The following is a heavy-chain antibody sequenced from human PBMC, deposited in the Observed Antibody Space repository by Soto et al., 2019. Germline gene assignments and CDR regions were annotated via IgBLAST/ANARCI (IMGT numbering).Heavy chain of an antibody. CDR1: GFTFSSYA. D-gene: IGHD6-19*01. Sequence: EVQLLESGGGLVQPGGSLRLSCAASGFTFSSYAMSWVRQAPGKGLEWVAAISGSGGSTYYADSVKGRFTISRDNSKYTLYLQMNSLRAEDTAVYYCAKARVKSGYSTGWSPAWFDPWRQGTLVTVSS. CDR2: ISGSGGST. V-gene: IGHV3-23*01. J-gene: IGHJ5*02. CDR3: AKARVKSGYSTGWSPAWFDP.